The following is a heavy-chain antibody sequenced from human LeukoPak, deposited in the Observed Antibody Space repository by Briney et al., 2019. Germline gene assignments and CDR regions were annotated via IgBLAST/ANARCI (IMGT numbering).Heavy chain of an antibody. CDR3: ARDGGAYGYYMDV. Sequence: PGGSLRLSCAASGFTFSSYAMSWVRQAPGKGLEWVSSISSSSSYIYYADSVKGRFTISRDNAKNSLYLQMNSLRAEDTAVYYCARDGGAYGYYMDVWGKGTTVTVSS. CDR2: ISSSSSYI. D-gene: IGHD5-18*01. CDR1: GFTFSSYA. V-gene: IGHV3-21*01. J-gene: IGHJ6*03.